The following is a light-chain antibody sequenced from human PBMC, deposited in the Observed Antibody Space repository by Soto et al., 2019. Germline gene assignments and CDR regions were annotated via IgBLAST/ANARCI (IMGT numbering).Light chain of an antibody. CDR1: ETISTN. J-gene: IGKJ5*01. CDR3: QQYSNWPPAIT. CDR2: GSS. Sequence: IVLTQSPATLSVSPGERATLSCRATETISTNLAWFQRKPGQPPRLLIYGSSTRASGVPDRFSGSGSGTEFTLILSSLQSEDVALYYCQQYSNWPPAITFGQGTRLEIK. V-gene: IGKV3-15*01.